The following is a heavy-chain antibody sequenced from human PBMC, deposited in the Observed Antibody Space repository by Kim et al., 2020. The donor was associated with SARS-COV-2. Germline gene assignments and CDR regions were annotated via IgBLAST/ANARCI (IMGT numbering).Heavy chain of an antibody. V-gene: IGHV3-33*05. CDR2: ISYDGSNK. CDR1: GFTFSSYG. Sequence: GGSLRLSCAASGFTFSSYGMHWVRQAPGKGLEWVAVISYDGSNKYYADSVKGRFTISRDNSKNTLYLQMNSLTAEDTAGYYCARDRSTSWPRACDYLG. D-gene: IGHD2-2*01. J-gene: IGHJ4*01. CDR3: ARDRSTSWPRACDY.